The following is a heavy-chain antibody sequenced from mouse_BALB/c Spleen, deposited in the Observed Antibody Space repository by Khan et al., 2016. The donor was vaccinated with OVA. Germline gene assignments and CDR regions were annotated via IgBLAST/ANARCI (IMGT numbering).Heavy chain of an antibody. V-gene: IGHV2-6-1*01. CDR2: IWSAGST. D-gene: IGHD2-10*01. CDR1: GFSLTNYG. CDR3: ARQPYYHYYVMDY. J-gene: IGHJ4*01. Sequence: QVQLKQSGPGLVAPSQSLSITCTISGFSLTNYGVHWVRLPPGTGLEWLVVIWSAGSTTYNSALKSRLSISKDNSKSQVFLERNSLQTDDTAMYYWARQPYYHYYVMDYWGQGTSVTVSS.